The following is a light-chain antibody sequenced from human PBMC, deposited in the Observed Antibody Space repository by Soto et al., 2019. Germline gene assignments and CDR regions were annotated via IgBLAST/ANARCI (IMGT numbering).Light chain of an antibody. Sequence: DIQMTQSPSSLSASLGDRGTITCRASQSISNFXXXVXXXXXXXXXXXXXXASHLETGVPSRFSGSGSGTDFTFTISSLQPEDIATYYCQQYDDLVTLGQGTRMKI. CDR1: QSISNF. V-gene: IGKV1-33*01. CDR3: QQYDDLVT. J-gene: IGKJ5*01. CDR2: XAS.